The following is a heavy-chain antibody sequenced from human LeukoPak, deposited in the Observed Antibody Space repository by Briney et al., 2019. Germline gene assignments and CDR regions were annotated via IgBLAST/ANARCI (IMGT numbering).Heavy chain of an antibody. CDR3: ATGQGDGMDV. J-gene: IGHJ6*02. V-gene: IGHV3-74*01. D-gene: IGHD1-14*01. CDR2: INRDGSST. Sequence: GGSLRLSCAASGFTVSSYWMHWVRHAPGKGLVWVSRINRDGSSTSYAHSVKGQFPNSRDHAKNTLYLQMTSLRAEDTAVYYCATGQGDGMDVWGQGTTVTVSS. CDR1: GFTVSSYW.